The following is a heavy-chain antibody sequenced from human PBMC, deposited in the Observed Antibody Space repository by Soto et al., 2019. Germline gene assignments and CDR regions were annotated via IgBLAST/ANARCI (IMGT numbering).Heavy chain of an antibody. Sequence: GXSVKVSFNAAGYTFTSYDINLVRHSTGQGLGWMGWMNTNSGNTGYAQKFQGRVTMTRNTSISTAYMELSSLRSEATAVYYCARSPYGDYYYYYYMDVWGKGTTVTVSS. V-gene: IGHV1-8*01. D-gene: IGHD4-17*01. CDR2: MNTNSGNT. J-gene: IGHJ6*03. CDR1: GYTFTSYD. CDR3: ARSPYGDYYYYYYMDV.